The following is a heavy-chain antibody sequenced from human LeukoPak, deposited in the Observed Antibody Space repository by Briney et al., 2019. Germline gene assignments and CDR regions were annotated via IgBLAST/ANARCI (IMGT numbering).Heavy chain of an antibody. Sequence: GGSLRLSCAASGFTFSSYEMNWVRQAPGKGLEWVSYISSSGSTIYYADSVKGRFTISRDNAKNSLYLQMNSLRAEDTAVYYCARGSIVATFDYWGQGTLVTVSS. V-gene: IGHV3-48*03. CDR3: ARGSIVATFDY. D-gene: IGHD5-12*01. J-gene: IGHJ4*02. CDR2: ISSSGSTI. CDR1: GFTFSSYE.